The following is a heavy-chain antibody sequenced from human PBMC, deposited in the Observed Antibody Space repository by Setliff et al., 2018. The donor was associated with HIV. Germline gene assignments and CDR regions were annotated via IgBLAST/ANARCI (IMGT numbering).Heavy chain of an antibody. CDR2: VNPSGGST. CDR3: ATEGAGGSYQRASALDL. CDR1: GYTFTNYN. J-gene: IGHJ3*01. V-gene: IGHV1-46*01. D-gene: IGHD1-26*01. Sequence: ASVKVSCKASGYTFTNYNIHWVRQAPGQGLEWVGMVNPSGGSTAYAQKFQGRVTIIRDTSTGTAYMELSNLRSEDTAVYYCATEGAGGSYQRASALDLWGRGTMVTVSS.